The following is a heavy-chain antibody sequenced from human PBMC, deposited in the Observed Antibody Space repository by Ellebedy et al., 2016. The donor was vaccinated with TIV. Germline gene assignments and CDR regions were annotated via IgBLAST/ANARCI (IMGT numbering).Heavy chain of an antibody. CDR1: GFTFSSYN. V-gene: IGHV3-21*01. CDR3: ARESGGYDFWSGYYALDYYGMDV. J-gene: IGHJ6*02. D-gene: IGHD3-3*01. CDR2: ISSSSNYI. Sequence: GESLKISCAASGFTFSSYNMNWVRQAPGKGLEWVSFISSSSNYIYYADSVKGRFTISRDNAKNSLYLQMNSLRAEDMAVYYCARESGGYDFWSGYYALDYYGMDVWGQGTTVTVSS.